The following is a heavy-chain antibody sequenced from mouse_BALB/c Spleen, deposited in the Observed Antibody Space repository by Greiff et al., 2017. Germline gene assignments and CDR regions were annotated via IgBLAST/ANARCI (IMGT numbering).Heavy chain of an antibody. V-gene: IGHV1-69*02. CDR3: ARVYRYDYAMDY. D-gene: IGHD2-14*01. CDR1: GYTFTSYW. CDR2: IDPSDSYT. Sequence: QVQLKQPGAELVKPGASVKLSCKASGYTFTSYWMHWVKQRPGQGLEWIGEIDPSDSYTNYNQKFKGKATLTVDKSSSTAYMQLSSLTSEDSAVYYCARVYRYDYAMDYWGQGTSVTVSS. J-gene: IGHJ4*01.